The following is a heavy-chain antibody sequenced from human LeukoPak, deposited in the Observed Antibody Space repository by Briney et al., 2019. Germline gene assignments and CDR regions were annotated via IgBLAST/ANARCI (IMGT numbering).Heavy chain of an antibody. Sequence: GASVKVSCKASGYTFTSYGISWVRQAPGQGLEWMGWINPNSGGTKYAQKFQGRVTMTRDTSISTAYMELSRLRSDDTAIYYCARDVGAYSYGFDYWGQGTLVTVSS. CDR1: GYTFTSYG. CDR2: INPNSGGT. CDR3: ARDVGAYSYGFDY. J-gene: IGHJ4*02. D-gene: IGHD5-18*01. V-gene: IGHV1-2*02.